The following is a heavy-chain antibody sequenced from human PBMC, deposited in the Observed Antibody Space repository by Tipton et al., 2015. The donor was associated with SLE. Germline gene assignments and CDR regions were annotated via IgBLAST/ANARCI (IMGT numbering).Heavy chain of an antibody. V-gene: IGHV4-4*07. CDR2: VYSSGST. J-gene: IGHJ4*02. Sequence: LRLSCTVSGGSIRGYYWRWIRQPAGKGLEWIGRVYSSGSTIYNPSIKSRITLSLETSKNQFSLRVNSATAADTAVYYCARGGGSYYDYWGQGTLVTVSS. CDR3: ARGGGSYYDY. D-gene: IGHD1-26*01. CDR1: GGSIRGYY.